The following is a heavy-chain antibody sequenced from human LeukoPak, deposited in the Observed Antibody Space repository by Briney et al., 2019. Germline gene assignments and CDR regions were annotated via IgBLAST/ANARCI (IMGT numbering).Heavy chain of an antibody. CDR2: ITGGGGST. Sequence: GGSLRLSCAASRFTFSTYGMSWVRQAPGKGLEWVSSITGGGGSTYYADSVKGRFTISRDNSKNTLYLQMNSLRAEDTAVYYCANSSYYDSSGYYREYYFDYWGQGTLVTVSS. CDR1: RFTFSTYG. V-gene: IGHV3-23*01. D-gene: IGHD3-22*01. CDR3: ANSSYYDSSGYYREYYFDY. J-gene: IGHJ4*02.